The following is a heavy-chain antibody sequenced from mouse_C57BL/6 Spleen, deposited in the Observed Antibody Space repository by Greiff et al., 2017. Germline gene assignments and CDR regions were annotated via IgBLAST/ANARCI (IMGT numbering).Heavy chain of an antibody. CDR1: GYTFTSYW. CDR2: IDPSDSYT. J-gene: IGHJ3*01. Sequence: QVQLKQPGAELVMPGASVKLSCKASGYTFTSYWMHWVKQRPGQGLEWIGEIDPSDSYTNYNQKFKGKSTLTVDKSSSTAYMQLSSLTSEDSAVYYCARSRDSFAYWGQGTLVTVSA. V-gene: IGHV1-69*01. CDR3: ARSRDSFAY.